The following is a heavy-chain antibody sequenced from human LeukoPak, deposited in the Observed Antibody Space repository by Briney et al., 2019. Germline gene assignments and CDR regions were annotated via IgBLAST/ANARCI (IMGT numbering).Heavy chain of an antibody. J-gene: IGHJ4*02. CDR3: ASRLWSGYYYFDY. CDR2: SIPIFGTA. Sequence: SVKVSFMASGGTFSSYAISWVRQAPGQGLEWMGGSIPIFGTANYAQKFQGRVTITADESTSTAYMELSRLRSEDTAVYYCASRLWSGYYYFDYWGQGTLVTVSP. V-gene: IGHV1-69*13. CDR1: GGTFSSYA. D-gene: IGHD3-3*01.